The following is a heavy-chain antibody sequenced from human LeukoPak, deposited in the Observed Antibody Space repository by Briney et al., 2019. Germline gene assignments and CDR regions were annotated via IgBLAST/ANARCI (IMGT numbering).Heavy chain of an antibody. V-gene: IGHV3-7*03. CDR1: GFIISSFW. CDR3: ARRNAMSD. Sequence: GGSLRLSCAASGFIISSFWMSWVRQAPEKGLEWVANIKYDGSEKYYVDSVEGRFTISRDSAKNSLYLQMNSLRADDTAVYFCARRNAMSDWGQGTLVTVSS. CDR2: IKYDGSEK. J-gene: IGHJ4*02. D-gene: IGHD2-2*01.